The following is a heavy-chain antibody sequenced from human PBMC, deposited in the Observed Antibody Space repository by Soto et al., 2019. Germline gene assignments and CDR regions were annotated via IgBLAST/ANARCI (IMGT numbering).Heavy chain of an antibody. CDR1: GFTFSTYA. V-gene: IGHV3-23*01. CDR3: AKDRAYYYDSSGQGAFDI. D-gene: IGHD3-22*01. CDR2: ISGSGGST. J-gene: IGHJ3*02. Sequence: EVQLLESGGDLVQPGGSLRLSCAASGFTFSTYAMSWVRQAPGKGLEWVSAISGSGGSTYYADSVKGRFTISRDNSKNTLYLQMNSLRAEDTAVYYCAKDRAYYYDSSGQGAFDIWGQGTMVTVSS.